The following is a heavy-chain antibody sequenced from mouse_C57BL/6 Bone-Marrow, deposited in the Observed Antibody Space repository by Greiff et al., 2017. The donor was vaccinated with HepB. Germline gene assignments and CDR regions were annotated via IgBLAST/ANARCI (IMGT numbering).Heavy chain of an antibody. CDR3: ARSRFAY. Sequence: VQLQESGAELVKPGASVKMSCKASGYTFTSYWITWVKQRPGQGLEWIGDIYPGSGSTNYNEKFKSKATLTVDTSSSTAYMQLSSLTSEDSAVYYCARSRFAYWGQGTLVTVSA. V-gene: IGHV1-55*01. CDR1: GYTFTSYW. J-gene: IGHJ3*01. CDR2: IYPGSGST.